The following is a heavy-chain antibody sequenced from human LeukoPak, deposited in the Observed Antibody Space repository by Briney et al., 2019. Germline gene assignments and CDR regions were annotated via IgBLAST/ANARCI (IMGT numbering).Heavy chain of an antibody. J-gene: IGHJ5*02. CDR1: GGSFSGYY. V-gene: IGHV4-34*01. CDR3: AKGGPNYDFWSDPFPFDP. CDR2: INHSGST. Sequence: PSETLSLTCAVYGGSFSGYYWSWIRQPPGKGLEWIGEINHSGSTNYNPSLKSRVTISVDTSKNQFSLKLSSVTAADTSVYYCAKGGPNYDFWSDPFPFDPWGQGTLVTVSS. D-gene: IGHD3-3*01.